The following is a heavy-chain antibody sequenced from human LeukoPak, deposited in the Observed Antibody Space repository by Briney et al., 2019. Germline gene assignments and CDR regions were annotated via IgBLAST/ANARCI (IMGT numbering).Heavy chain of an antibody. CDR1: GFTFSSYA. J-gene: IGHJ4*02. D-gene: IGHD6-19*01. CDR2: ISGSGGST. Sequence: GGSLRLSCAASGFTFSSYAMSWVRQAPGKGLEWVSAISGSGGSTYYADSVKGRYTISRDNSKNTLYLQMNSLRAEDTAVYYCAKIGSSGSYYFDYWGQGTLVTVSS. CDR3: AKIGSSGSYYFDY. V-gene: IGHV3-23*01.